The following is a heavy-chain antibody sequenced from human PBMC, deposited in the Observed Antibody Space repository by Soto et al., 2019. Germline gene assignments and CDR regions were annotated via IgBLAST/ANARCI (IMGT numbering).Heavy chain of an antibody. J-gene: IGHJ6*02. V-gene: IGHV3-33*01. Sequence: QVQLVESGGGVVQPGRSLRLSCAASGFTFSSYGMHWVRQAPGKGLECVAVIWYDGSNKYYADSVKGRFSISRDNSKNTLYLQMNSLRAEDTAVYYCARDETFYYYDSSGPANYYYYGMDVWGQGTAVTVSS. CDR1: GFTFSSYG. CDR2: IWYDGSNK. CDR3: ARDETFYYYDSSGPANYYYYGMDV. D-gene: IGHD3-22*01.